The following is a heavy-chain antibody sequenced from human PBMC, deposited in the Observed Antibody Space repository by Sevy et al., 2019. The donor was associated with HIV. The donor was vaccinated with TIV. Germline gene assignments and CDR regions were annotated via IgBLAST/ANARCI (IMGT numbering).Heavy chain of an antibody. CDR2: LDPGNGEI. CDR1: GYSLSKLS. V-gene: IGHV1-24*01. CDR3: ARTPLLSIPGTTDVYFDI. D-gene: IGHD4-4*01. J-gene: IGHJ4*02. Sequence: ASVKVSCKVFGYSLSKLSMHWVRQAPGKGLEWMGSLDPGNGEITYAQTLQGRVTMTEDTSTDTAYMELSSLKPADTAVYYCARTPLLSIPGTTDVYFDIWGQGTLVTVSS.